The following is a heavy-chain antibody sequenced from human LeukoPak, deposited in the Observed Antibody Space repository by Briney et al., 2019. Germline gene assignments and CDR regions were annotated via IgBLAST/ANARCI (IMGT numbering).Heavy chain of an antibody. D-gene: IGHD5-18*01. CDR2: INHSGST. Sequence: SETLSLTCAVSGGSFSGYYWSWIRQPPGKGLEWIAEINHSGSTNYNPSLKSRVTISVDTSQNQFSLKLSSVTAADTAVYYCARGGATYSCGYDREVDYWGQGTLVTVSS. J-gene: IGHJ4*02. CDR3: ARGGATYSCGYDREVDY. V-gene: IGHV4-34*01. CDR1: GGSFSGYY.